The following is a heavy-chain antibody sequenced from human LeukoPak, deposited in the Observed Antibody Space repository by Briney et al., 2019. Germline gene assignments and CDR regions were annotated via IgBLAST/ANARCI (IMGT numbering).Heavy chain of an antibody. CDR2: IYGSGVSI. V-gene: IGHV3-23*01. CDR3: AKDLGWELPAEAY. D-gene: IGHD1-26*01. J-gene: IGHJ4*02. CDR1: GFTFKNYV. Sequence: PGGSLRLPCVASGFTFKNYVMNWVRQAPGKGLEWLATIYGSGVSISYADSVKGRFTISRDNSNNTLYLQMNSLRAEDTAMYYCAKDLGWELPAEAYWGQGILVTVSS.